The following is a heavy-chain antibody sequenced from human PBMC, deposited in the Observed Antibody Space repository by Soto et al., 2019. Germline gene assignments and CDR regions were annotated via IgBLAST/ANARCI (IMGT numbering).Heavy chain of an antibody. Sequence: SETLSLTGTVSGGSISSYDCSWIRQPPWKGLEWIGYIYYSGITNYNPSLKSRVTISVDTSKNQFSLKLSSVTAADTAVYYCARAVVVAPFDYSGQGTLLTFSS. V-gene: IGHV4-59*01. D-gene: IGHD2-15*01. CDR3: ARAVVVAPFDY. CDR2: IYYSGIT. J-gene: IGHJ4*02. CDR1: GGSISSYD.